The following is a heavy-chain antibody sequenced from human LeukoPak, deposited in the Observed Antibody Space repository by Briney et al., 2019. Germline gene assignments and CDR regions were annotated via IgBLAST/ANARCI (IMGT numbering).Heavy chain of an antibody. Sequence: PGGSLRLSCAASGFTFSNAWMSWVRQAPGKGLEWVGRIKSKTDGGTTDYAAPVKGRFTISRDDSKNTLYLQMNSLKTEDTAVYYCTTEIITMIPVAFDIWGQGTMVTVSS. J-gene: IGHJ3*02. CDR2: IKSKTDGGTT. CDR1: GFTFSNAW. V-gene: IGHV3-15*01. CDR3: TTEIITMIPVAFDI. D-gene: IGHD3-22*01.